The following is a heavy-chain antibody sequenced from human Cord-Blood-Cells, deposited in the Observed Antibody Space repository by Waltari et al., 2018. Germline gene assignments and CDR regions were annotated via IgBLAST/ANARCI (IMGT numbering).Heavy chain of an antibody. V-gene: IGHV4-38-2*02. Sequence: QVQLQESGPGLVKPSETLSLTCAVSGYSISSGYYWGWFRQPPGKGLEWIGSIYHSGSTYYNPSLKSRVTISVDTSKNQFSLKLSSVTAADRAVYYCAREVVVVVAATWIRWFDPWGQGTLVTVSS. CDR2: IYHSGST. CDR1: GYSISSGYY. CDR3: AREVVVVVAATWIRWFDP. J-gene: IGHJ5*02. D-gene: IGHD2-15*01.